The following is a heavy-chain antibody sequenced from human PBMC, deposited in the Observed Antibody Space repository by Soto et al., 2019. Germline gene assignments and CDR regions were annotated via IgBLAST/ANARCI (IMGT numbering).Heavy chain of an antibody. CDR1: GFAFSSYS. Sequence: GGSLRLSCAASGFAFSSYSMNWVRQAPGKGLEWVSYISGRTNFIYYTDSVKGRFTISRDNAKNSLYLQMNSLRAEDTAVYYCARDPQPIATAGFYYVDYWGQGTLVTVSS. D-gene: IGHD6-13*01. CDR2: ISGRTNFI. CDR3: ARDPQPIATAGFYYVDY. V-gene: IGHV3-48*01. J-gene: IGHJ4*02.